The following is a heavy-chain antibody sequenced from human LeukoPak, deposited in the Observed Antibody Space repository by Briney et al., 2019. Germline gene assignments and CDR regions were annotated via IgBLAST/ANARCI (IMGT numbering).Heavy chain of an antibody. J-gene: IGHJ4*02. Sequence: GGSLRLSCVASGFNFDEYAMHWVRHAPGKGLEWVSGINWKSGIIGYADSVKGRFTISRDNAKNSLFLQMNSLRAEDTALYYCVKDNYGDYIGFFDHWGQGTLVTVSS. CDR3: VKDNYGDYIGFFDH. CDR2: INWKSGII. V-gene: IGHV3-9*01. CDR1: GFNFDEYA. D-gene: IGHD4-17*01.